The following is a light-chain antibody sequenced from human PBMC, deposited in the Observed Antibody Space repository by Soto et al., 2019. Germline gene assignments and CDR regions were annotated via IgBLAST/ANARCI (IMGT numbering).Light chain of an antibody. V-gene: IGKV1-5*03. CDR2: KAS. Sequence: DIQMTQSPSTLSASVGDRVTITCRASQSISSWLAWYQQKPGKAPKLLIHKASTLESGGPSRFSGSESGTEFTLTISSLQPDDSATYYCQQYQTYPWTFGQGTKVEIK. J-gene: IGKJ1*01. CDR1: QSISSW. CDR3: QQYQTYPWT.